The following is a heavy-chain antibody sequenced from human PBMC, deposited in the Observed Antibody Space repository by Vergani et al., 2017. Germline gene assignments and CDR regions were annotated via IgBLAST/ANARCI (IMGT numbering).Heavy chain of an antibody. CDR3: AREGFYDDVWGSYRLRGGYYFDY. D-gene: IGHD3-16*02. Sequence: QVQLVQSGAEVQKPGASVKVSCKASGYTFTSYAMHWVRQAPGQRLEWMGWINAGNGNTKYSQKFQGRVTITRDTSASTAYMELSSLRSEDTAVYYCAREGFYDDVWGSYRLRGGYYFDYWGQGTLVTVSS. CDR1: GYTFTSYA. V-gene: IGHV1-3*01. CDR2: INAGNGNT. J-gene: IGHJ4*02.